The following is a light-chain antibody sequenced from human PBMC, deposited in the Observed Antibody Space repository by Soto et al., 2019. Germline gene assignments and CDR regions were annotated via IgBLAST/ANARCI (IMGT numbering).Light chain of an antibody. CDR2: GAS. V-gene: IGKV3-11*01. CDR1: QSISTR. J-gene: IGKJ5*01. CDR3: QQRSNWPIT. Sequence: EIVMTQSPATLSVSPGERATLSCWASQSISTRLGWHQQKPGQAPRLLIYGASTRATGIPERFRGSGSGTDFTLTISSLEPEDFAVYYCQQRSNWPITFGQGTRLEIK.